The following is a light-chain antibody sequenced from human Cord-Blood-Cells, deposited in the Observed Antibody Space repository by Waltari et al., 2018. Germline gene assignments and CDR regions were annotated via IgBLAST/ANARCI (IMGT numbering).Light chain of an antibody. CDR3: VLYMGSGIWV. V-gene: IGLV8-61*01. CDR2: STN. CDR1: SGSVSTSYY. Sequence: QTVVTQEPSFSVSPGGTVTLTCGLSSGSVSTSYYPSWYQQTPGQAPRTLIYSTNPRRSGVPDRFSGSILGNKAALTITGAQADDESDYYCVLYMGSGIWVFGGGTKLTVL. J-gene: IGLJ3*02.